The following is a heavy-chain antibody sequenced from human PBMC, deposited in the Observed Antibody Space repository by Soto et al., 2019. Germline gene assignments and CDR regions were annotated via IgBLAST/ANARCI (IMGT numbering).Heavy chain of an antibody. Sequence: VGSLRLSCAASGFTFNIYALHWVRQAPGKGLEWVAVISFDGTKKYYSDSVKGRFTISRDNLKNTLYLQMNNLRVEDAALYFCAREDDYGYRYINYGLDVWGQGTTVTVSS. J-gene: IGHJ6*02. CDR1: GFTFNIYA. CDR2: ISFDGTKK. D-gene: IGHD4-17*01. V-gene: IGHV3-30-3*01. CDR3: AREDDYGYRYINYGLDV.